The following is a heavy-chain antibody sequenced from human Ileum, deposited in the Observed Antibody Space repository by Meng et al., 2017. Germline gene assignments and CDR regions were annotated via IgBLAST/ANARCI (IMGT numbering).Heavy chain of an antibody. D-gene: IGHD1-26*01. Sequence: GTGLLHPLSYSSPILPPSVSSVSRAGYQSPLVRRPPVMGLWCIVYPTTNYNPSLKSPVTISLDTARNQFSLSLSSVTAADTAVYYCARDHMGSLDYWGQGILVTVSS. CDR1: VSSVSRAGYQ. CDR3: ARDHMGSLDY. CDR2: PTT. V-gene: IGHV4-61*08. J-gene: IGHJ4*02.